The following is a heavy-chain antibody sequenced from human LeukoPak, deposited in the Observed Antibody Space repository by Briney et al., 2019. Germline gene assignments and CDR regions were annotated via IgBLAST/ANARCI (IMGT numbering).Heavy chain of an antibody. CDR3: ARGSSIEARPGVY. Sequence: SETLSLTCTVSGGSISSSGYYWGWMPQPPGRGLEWIGSIYYSGNTYYNPSLKSRVTISVDTSKNQFSLKLSSVTAADTAVYYCARGSSIEARPGVYWGQGTLVTVSS. V-gene: IGHV4-39*01. D-gene: IGHD6-6*01. CDR2: IYYSGNT. CDR1: GGSISSSGYY. J-gene: IGHJ4*02.